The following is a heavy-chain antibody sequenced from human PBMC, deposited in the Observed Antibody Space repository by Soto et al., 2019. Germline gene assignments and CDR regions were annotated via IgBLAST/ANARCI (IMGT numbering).Heavy chain of an antibody. V-gene: IGHV3-72*01. Sequence: EVQLVESGGGLVQPGGSLRLSCAASGFTFSDHYMDWVRQAPGKGLEWVGRSRNKANSYSTEYAASVKGRFTISRDESKNALYLQKNSLKPEDTAVYYCARFSGSYTRGLDYWGQGTLVTVSS. CDR3: ARFSGSYTRGLDY. J-gene: IGHJ4*02. D-gene: IGHD1-26*01. CDR2: SRNKANSYST. CDR1: GFTFSDHY.